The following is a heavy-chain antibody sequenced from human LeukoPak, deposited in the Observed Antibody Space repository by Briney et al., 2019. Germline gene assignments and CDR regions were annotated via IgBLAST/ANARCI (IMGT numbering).Heavy chain of an antibody. V-gene: IGHV3-23*01. Sequence: GGSLRLSCAASGFTFSTYAMSWVRQAPGKGLEWVSSISISGGSTYYADSVKGRFTISRDNSKNTLYLQMNSLKTEDTAVYYCARDSYFSRGTGGSLDYWGQGTSVTVSS. CDR2: ISISGGST. CDR3: ARDSYFSRGTGGSLDY. D-gene: IGHD2-8*02. CDR1: GFTFSTYA. J-gene: IGHJ4*02.